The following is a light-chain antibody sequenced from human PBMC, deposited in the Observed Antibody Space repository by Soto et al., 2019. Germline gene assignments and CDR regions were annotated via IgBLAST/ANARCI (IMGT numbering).Light chain of an antibody. CDR1: QAVNTR. CDR3: QQYGSSPPIT. V-gene: IGKV3-20*01. Sequence: EIVLTQSPATLSSFPVDRVTLSCIASQAVNTRLAWYQHKPGQAPRLLIYLTSSRATGIPDRFSGSGSGTDFTLTISRLEPEDFAVYYCQQYGSSPPITFGQGTRLEIK. CDR2: LTS. J-gene: IGKJ5*01.